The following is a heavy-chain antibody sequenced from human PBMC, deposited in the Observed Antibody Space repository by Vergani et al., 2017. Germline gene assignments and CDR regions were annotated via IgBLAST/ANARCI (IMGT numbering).Heavy chain of an antibody. D-gene: IGHD2-2*01. CDR3: ASGVPGYQLATQYFQH. CDR2: ISSSSSYS. CDR1: GFTFGSYS. Sequence: EVQLVESGGGLVKPGGSLRLSCVASGFTFGSYSMNWVRQAPGKGLEWVSFISSSSSYSYYADSVKGRFTISRDNGEYSLLLQMNSLRPEDTAVYYCASGVPGYQLATQYFQHWGQGTLVTVSS. J-gene: IGHJ1*01. V-gene: IGHV3-21*01.